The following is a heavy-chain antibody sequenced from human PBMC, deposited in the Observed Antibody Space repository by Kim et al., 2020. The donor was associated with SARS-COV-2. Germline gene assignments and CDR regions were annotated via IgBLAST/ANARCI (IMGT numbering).Heavy chain of an antibody. CDR1: GFTFSSYA. J-gene: IGHJ6*01. V-gene: IGHV3-30*04. CDR2: ISYDGSNK. CDR3: ARNGGDIVVVPAALYYYG. D-gene: IGHD2-2*01. Sequence: GGSLRLSCAASGFTFSSYAMHWVRQAPGKGLEWVAVISYDGSNKYYADSVKGRFTISRDNSKNKLYLQMNSLRAEDTAVYYCARNGGDIVVVPAALYYYG.